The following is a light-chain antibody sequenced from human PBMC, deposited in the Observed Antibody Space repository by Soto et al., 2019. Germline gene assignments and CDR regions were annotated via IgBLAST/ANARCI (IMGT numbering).Light chain of an antibody. CDR2: WAS. V-gene: IGKV4-1*01. CDR3: QQYHGTPALT. J-gene: IGKJ4*01. CDR1: QSVLHNSNNKNY. Sequence: DIVMTQSPNSLAVSLGERASINCQSSQSVLHNSNNKNYFAWDQQKPGQPPKLLIYWASTRESGVPDRFTGSGSGTDFTLTISSLQAEDVAVYYCQQYHGTPALTFGGGTKVELK.